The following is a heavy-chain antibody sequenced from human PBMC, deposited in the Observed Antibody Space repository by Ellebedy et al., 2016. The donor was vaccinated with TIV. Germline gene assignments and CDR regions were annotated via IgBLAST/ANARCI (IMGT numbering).Heavy chain of an antibody. D-gene: IGHD4-17*01. Sequence: GESLKISCAASGFTFSTYALTRVRQAPGRGLEWVSAIGGSGGRANYADSVRGRFTISRDNSKSTLFLYMNNLRAEDTAVYYCAKFPSVTTPGVDFWGQGTLVTVSS. V-gene: IGHV3-23*01. J-gene: IGHJ4*02. CDR2: IGGSGGRA. CDR3: AKFPSVTTPGVDF. CDR1: GFTFSTYA.